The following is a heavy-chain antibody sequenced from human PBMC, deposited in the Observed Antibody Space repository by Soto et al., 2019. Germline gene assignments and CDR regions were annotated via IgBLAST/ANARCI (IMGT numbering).Heavy chain of an antibody. CDR3: AGHCSSSIYADDRSFALEI. Sequence: RSRTCNVSGGTISPYYSHWLRQSPGKVLEWLAHISDGGSNNYNPSLKSRVTISVDTSKKQVALKLSSVNAVDTARYFCAGHCSSSIYADDRSFALEIWGQGKTVTVSS. J-gene: IGHJ3*02. CDR1: GGTISPYY. CDR2: ISDGGSN. V-gene: IGHV4-59*01. D-gene: IGHD2-2*01.